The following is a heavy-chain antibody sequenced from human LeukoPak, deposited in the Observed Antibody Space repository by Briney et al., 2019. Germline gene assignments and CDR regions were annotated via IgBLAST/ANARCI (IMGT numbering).Heavy chain of an antibody. CDR1: GYSFASYW. D-gene: IGHD3-16*01. J-gene: IGHJ3*02. CDR2: VYPGDSDT. V-gene: IGHV5-51*01. CDR3: AGSYDYVWGTRNAFDI. Sequence: GESLKISCKGSGYSFASYWIGWVRQMPGKGLEWMGIVYPGDSDTRYSPSFQGQVTISADKSISTAYLQWSSLNASDTAMYYCAGSYDYVWGTRNAFDIWGQGTMVTVSS.